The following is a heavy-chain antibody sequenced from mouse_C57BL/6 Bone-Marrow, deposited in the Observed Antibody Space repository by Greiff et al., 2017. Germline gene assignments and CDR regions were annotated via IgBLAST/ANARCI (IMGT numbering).Heavy chain of an antibody. V-gene: IGHV3-6*01. J-gene: IGHJ3*01. CDR3: AREDYDGEFAY. CDR1: GYSITSGYY. D-gene: IGHD2-4*01. Sequence: EVKLMESGPGLVKPSQSLSLTCSVTGYSITSGYYWNWIRQFPGNKLEWMGYISYDGSNNYNPSLKNRISITRYTSKNQFFLKLNSVTTEDTATYYCAREDYDGEFAYWGQGTLVTVSA. CDR2: ISYDGSN.